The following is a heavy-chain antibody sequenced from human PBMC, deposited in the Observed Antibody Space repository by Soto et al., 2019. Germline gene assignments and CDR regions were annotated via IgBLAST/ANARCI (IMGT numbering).Heavy chain of an antibody. CDR3: AREEGYGDYSEGVGY. J-gene: IGHJ4*02. CDR2: INPSGGST. V-gene: IGHV1-46*01. Sequence: QVQLVQSGAEVKKPGASVKVSFKASGYTFTSYYMHWVRQAPGQGLEWMGIINPSGGSTSYAQKFQGRVTMTRDTSTSTVYMELSSLRSEDTAEYYCAREEGYGDYSEGVGYWGQGTLVTVSS. D-gene: IGHD4-17*01. CDR1: GYTFTSYY.